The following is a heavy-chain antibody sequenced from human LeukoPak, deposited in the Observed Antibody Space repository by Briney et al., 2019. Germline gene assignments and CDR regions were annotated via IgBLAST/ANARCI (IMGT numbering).Heavy chain of an antibody. J-gene: IGHJ4*02. V-gene: IGHV4-34*01. CDR2: INHGGAT. D-gene: IGHD3-22*01. CDR3: ARGRESYYGNSGYSFGRYFDY. Sequence: KPSETLSLTCGVSGGSFSGYFWNWLRQPPGKGLEYLGEINHGGATILNPSLKSRVTISIDTSRNQFSLKLSSVTAADTAVYYCARGRESYYGNSGYSFGRYFDYWGQGTLVTVSS. CDR1: GGSFSGYF.